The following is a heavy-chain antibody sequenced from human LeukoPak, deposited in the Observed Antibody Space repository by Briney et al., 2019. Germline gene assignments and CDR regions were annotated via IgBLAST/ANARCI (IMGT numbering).Heavy chain of an antibody. CDR2: IIPILGIA. V-gene: IGHV1-69*02. CDR1: GGTFSSYT. D-gene: IGHD1-26*01. Sequence: SVKVSCKASGGTFSSYTISWVRQAPGQGLEWMGRIIPILGIANYAQKFQGRVTITADQSTSTAYMELSSLRSEDTAVYYCSTSGSYSNTNFDYWGQGTLVTVSS. CDR3: STSGSYSNTNFDY. J-gene: IGHJ4*02.